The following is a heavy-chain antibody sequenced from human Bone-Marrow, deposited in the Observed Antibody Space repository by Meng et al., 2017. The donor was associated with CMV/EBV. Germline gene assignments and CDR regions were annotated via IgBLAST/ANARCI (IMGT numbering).Heavy chain of an antibody. CDR3: ARHNIVATVDSYYFGMDV. CDR1: RFTFSNYA. CDR2: ISYDGSNK. Sequence: GGSLRLSCTASRFTFSNYAIHWVRQAPGKGLEWVAVISYDGSNKYYTDSVKGRFTISRDNSKNTLYLQLNSLRGDDTAVYYCARHNIVATVDSYYFGMDVWGQGTTVTVSS. J-gene: IGHJ6*02. V-gene: IGHV3-30*04. D-gene: IGHD5-12*01.